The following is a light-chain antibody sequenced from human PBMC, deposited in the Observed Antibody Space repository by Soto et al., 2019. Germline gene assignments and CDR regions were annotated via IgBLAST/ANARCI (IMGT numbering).Light chain of an antibody. J-gene: IGKJ5*01. CDR3: QQSYSTPIT. CDR2: GAS. CDR1: QGIRND. Sequence: AIQMTQSPSSLSAPVGDRVSITCRASQGIRNDLGWYQQRPGKAPNLLIYGASTLESGVPSRFSGSGSGTDFTLTINSLHPEDFATYYCQQSYSTPITFGQGTRLEIK. V-gene: IGKV1-6*02.